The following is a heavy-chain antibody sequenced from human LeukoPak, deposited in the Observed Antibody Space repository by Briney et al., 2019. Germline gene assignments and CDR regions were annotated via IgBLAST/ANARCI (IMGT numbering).Heavy chain of an antibody. J-gene: IGHJ4*02. D-gene: IGHD1-7*01. CDR3: ARDGDITGTTGLHQLDY. V-gene: IGHV6-1*01. CDR2: TYYRSKWYN. CDR1: GDSVSSNSAA. Sequence: SQTLSLTCAISGDSVSSNSAAWNWIRQSPSRGLEWLGRTYYRSKWYNDYAVSVKSRITINPDTSKNQFSLQLNSVTPEDTAVYYCARDGDITGTTGLHQLDYWGQGTLVTVSS.